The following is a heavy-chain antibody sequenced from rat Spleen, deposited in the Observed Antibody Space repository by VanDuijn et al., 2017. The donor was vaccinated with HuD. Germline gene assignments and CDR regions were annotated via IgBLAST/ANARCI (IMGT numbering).Heavy chain of an antibody. CDR2: ISSGGST. CDR3: TRYYGPSFAY. D-gene: IGHD1-7*01. Sequence: QVQVKESGPGLVQPSQTLSLTCTVSGFSLTSNGVSWVRQTPGKGLEWIAAISSGGSTYYNSALKSRLSISRDTSKSQVFLKMNSLQTEDTAIYFCTRYYGPSFAYWGQGTLVTVSS. J-gene: IGHJ3*01. CDR1: GFSLTSNG. V-gene: IGHV2S12*01.